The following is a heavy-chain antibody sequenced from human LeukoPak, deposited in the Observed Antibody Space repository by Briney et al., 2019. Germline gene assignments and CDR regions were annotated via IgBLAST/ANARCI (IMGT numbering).Heavy chain of an antibody. CDR2: ISGSGGST. CDR3: ASPPTNDYGDYRPYYCYYGMDV. Sequence: GGSLRLSCAASGFTFSSYAMSWVRQAPGKGLEWVSAISGSGGSTYYADSVKGRFTISRDNSKNTLYLQMNSLRAEDTAVYYCASPPTNDYGDYRPYYCYYGMDVWGQGTTVTVSS. D-gene: IGHD4-17*01. J-gene: IGHJ6*02. CDR1: GFTFSSYA. V-gene: IGHV3-23*01.